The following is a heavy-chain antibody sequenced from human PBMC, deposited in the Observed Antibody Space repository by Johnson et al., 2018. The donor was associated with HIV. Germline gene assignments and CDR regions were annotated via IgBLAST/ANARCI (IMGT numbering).Heavy chain of an antibody. Sequence: VQLVESGGGLVKPGGSLRLSCAASGFTYVMNWVRQAPGKGLEWVSLIAASGDSTYYADSVRGRFTISRDNSKNTLYLQMNSLRAEDTAVYYCARHSTSSTMGAFDIWGQGTMVTVSS. CDR2: IAASGDST. J-gene: IGHJ3*02. CDR1: GFTYV. CDR3: ARHSTSSTMGAFDI. V-gene: IGHV3-23*04. D-gene: IGHD6-6*01.